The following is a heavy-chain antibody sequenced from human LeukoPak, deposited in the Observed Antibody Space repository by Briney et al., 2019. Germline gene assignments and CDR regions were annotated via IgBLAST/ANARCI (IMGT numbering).Heavy chain of an antibody. CDR1: GYTLTELS. CDR2: FDPEDGET. D-gene: IGHD3-9*01. CDR3: ATPRESYDVLTGYPGFDY. J-gene: IGHJ4*02. V-gene: IGHV1-24*01. Sequence: ASVKVSCKVSGYTLTELSMHWVRQAPGKGLEWMGGFDPEDGETIYAQKFQGRVTMTEDTSTDTAYMELSSLRSEDTAVYYCATPRESYDVLTGYPGFDYWGQGTLVTVSS.